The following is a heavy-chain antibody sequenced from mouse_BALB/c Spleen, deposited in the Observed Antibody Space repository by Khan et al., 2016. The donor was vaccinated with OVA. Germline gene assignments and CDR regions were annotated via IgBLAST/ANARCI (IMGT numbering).Heavy chain of an antibody. CDR3: ARRQATMIATSSYFAV. D-gene: IGHD2-4*01. V-gene: IGHV5-12-1*01. CDR1: GFAFSSYD. Sequence: EVELVESGGGLVKPGGSLKLSCVASGFAFSSYDLSWVRQTPEKRLEWVAHISSGGFNTYYLDTMEGRFPSSRDNSKNTQYLQMSSLQSEDTAMYYCARRQATMIATSSYFAVWGAGATVTVSS. CDR2: ISSGGFNT. J-gene: IGHJ1*01.